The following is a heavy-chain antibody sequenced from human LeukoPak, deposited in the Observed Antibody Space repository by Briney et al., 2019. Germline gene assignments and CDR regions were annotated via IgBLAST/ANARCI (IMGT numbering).Heavy chain of an antibody. Sequence: PGGSLRLSCAASGFTFSGYAMSWVRQAPGKGLEWVSSISGSGGSTYYADSVKGRFTISRDNSKNTLYLQMNSLRDEDTAVCYCAKDSSGYYRPFDYWGQGTLVTVSS. V-gene: IGHV3-23*01. CDR1: GFTFSGYA. D-gene: IGHD3-22*01. CDR3: AKDSSGYYRPFDY. J-gene: IGHJ4*02. CDR2: ISGSGGST.